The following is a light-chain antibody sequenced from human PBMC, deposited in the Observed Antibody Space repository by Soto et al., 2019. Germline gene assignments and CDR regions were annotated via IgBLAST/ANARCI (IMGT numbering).Light chain of an antibody. Sequence: DIQMTQSPSSLSASVGDRVTITCRASQGISNYLAWYQQKPGKVPKLLIYAASTLQSGVPSRFSGSGSGTDFTLTISSLQPEDVATDYCQKMTFGQGTRLEIK. V-gene: IGKV1-27*01. CDR2: AAS. CDR3: QKMT. CDR1: QGISNY. J-gene: IGKJ5*01.